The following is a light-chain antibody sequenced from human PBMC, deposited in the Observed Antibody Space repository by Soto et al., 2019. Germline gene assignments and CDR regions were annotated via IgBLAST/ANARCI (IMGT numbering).Light chain of an antibody. J-gene: IGLJ1*01. CDR1: SSDVGGYNY. V-gene: IGLV2-14*03. CDR2: DVS. CDR3: SSYTSSSFYV. Sequence: QSALTQPASVSGSPGQSITISCTGTSSDVGGYNYVSWYQHHPGKAPKLMIYDVSNRPSGVSNRLSGSKSGDTASLTISGLQAEDEADYYCSSYTSSSFYVFGTRTKLTVL.